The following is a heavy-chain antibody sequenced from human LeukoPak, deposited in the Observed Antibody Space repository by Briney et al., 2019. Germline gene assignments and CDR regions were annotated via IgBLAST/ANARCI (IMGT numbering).Heavy chain of an antibody. CDR3: ARDIGYYYDSSGLNWFDP. V-gene: IGHV4-30-2*01. Sequence: SETLSLTCTVSGGSISSGSYYWSWIRQPPGKGLEWIGCIQLSGSTFYNPSLKSRVTMSVDRSKNQFSLKLSSVTATDTAVYYCARDIGYYYDSSGLNWFDPWGQGTLVTVSP. D-gene: IGHD3-22*01. CDR1: GGSISSGSYY. CDR2: IQLSGST. J-gene: IGHJ5*02.